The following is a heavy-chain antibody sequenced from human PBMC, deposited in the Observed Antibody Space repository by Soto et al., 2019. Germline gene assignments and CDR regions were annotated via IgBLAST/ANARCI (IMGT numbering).Heavy chain of an antibody. CDR2: INAGNGNT. V-gene: IGHV1-3*01. CDR1: GYTFTNYA. J-gene: IGHJ6*03. Sequence: AAVKVSCKASGYTFTNYAIHWVRQAPGQRLEWMGWINAGNGNTKYSQNFQVRVTITGDTSATTAYMELSSLRSEDKAVYYFARDRTTYVYYYYMDVWGKGTTVTVS. D-gene: IGHD1-1*01. CDR3: ARDRTTYVYYYYMDV.